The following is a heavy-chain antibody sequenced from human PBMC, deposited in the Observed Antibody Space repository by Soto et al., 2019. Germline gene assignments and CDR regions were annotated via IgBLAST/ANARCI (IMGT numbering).Heavy chain of an antibody. J-gene: IGHJ4*02. CDR3: EGESGENWSYEAY. Sequence: QVQLQESGPGLVKPSETLSLTCTVSGDTITSFSWNWIRQSAGKGLEWIGRISTTGNTHYNPSLESRVTRSLDTSKNQFSLTLTSVTAADTAVYYCEGESGENWSYEAYWGQGTLVTVSS. CDR2: ISTTGNT. V-gene: IGHV4-4*07. CDR1: GDTITSFS. D-gene: IGHD1-7*01.